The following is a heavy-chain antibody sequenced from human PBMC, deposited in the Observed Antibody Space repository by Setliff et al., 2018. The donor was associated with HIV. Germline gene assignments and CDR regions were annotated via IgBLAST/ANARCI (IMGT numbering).Heavy chain of an antibody. CDR1: GGSMKNFY. Sequence: SETLSPTCTVSGGSMKNFYWSWIRQVPGGRLQWIGHIHYSGIVNYSPSLRSRLTISAQTSKNQFPLTLKSVTTADTALYFCARVAKDSSFFSASGPSYFDPWGHGTLVTVSS. CDR2: IHYSGIV. CDR3: ARVAKDSSFFSASGPSYFDP. D-gene: IGHD3-10*01. J-gene: IGHJ5*02. V-gene: IGHV4-59*01.